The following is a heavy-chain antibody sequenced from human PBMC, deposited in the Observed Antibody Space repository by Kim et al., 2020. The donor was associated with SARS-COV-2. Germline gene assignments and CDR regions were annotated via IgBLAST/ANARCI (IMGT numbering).Heavy chain of an antibody. D-gene: IGHD5-12*01. CDR3: ARDTRLIRMAF. Sequence: ASVKVSCKASGYTFTSYAMHWVRQAPGQRLEWVGWITAGNGNTKYSQKFQGRVTITRDTSASTAFMELSSLRSEDTAVYYCARDTRLIRMAFWGQGTLVTVSS. CDR1: GYTFTSYA. V-gene: IGHV1-3*01. CDR2: ITAGNGNT. J-gene: IGHJ4*02.